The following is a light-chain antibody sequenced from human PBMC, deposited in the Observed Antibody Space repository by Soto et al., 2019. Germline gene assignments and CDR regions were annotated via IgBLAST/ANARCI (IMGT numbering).Light chain of an antibody. Sequence: SVLTQPASVYAAPGQKVTISCYRSSSNIGNNYVSWYQQLPGTAPKLLIYENNKRPSGIPDRFSGSKSGTSATLGITGLQTGDEADYYCGTWDSSLSAYVFGTGTKVTVL. CDR3: GTWDSSLSAYV. V-gene: IGLV1-51*02. J-gene: IGLJ1*01. CDR2: ENN. CDR1: SSNIGNNY.